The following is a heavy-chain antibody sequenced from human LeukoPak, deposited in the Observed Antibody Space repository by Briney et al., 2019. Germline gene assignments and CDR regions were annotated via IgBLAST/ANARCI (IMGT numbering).Heavy chain of an antibody. Sequence: GGSLRLSCVASGFTFSRYWMHWVRQAPGKGLVWVSRINSDGRSTNYADSVKGRFSISRDNAENTLYLQMNSLRVEDTAVYYRVRGPDTGYSSDSWGQGTLVTVSS. CDR1: GFTFSRYW. CDR3: VRGPDTGYSSDS. V-gene: IGHV3-74*01. CDR2: INSDGRST. J-gene: IGHJ4*02. D-gene: IGHD3-9*01.